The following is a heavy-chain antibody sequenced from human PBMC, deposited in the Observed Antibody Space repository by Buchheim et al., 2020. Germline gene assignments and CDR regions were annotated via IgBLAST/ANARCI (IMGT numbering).Heavy chain of an antibody. J-gene: IGHJ6*02. CDR3: TRQGRWELLSYYYGMDV. CDR2: INHSGST. Sequence: QVQLQQWGAGLLKPSETLSLTCAVYGGSFSGYYWSWIRQPPGKGLEWIGEINHSGSTNYNPSLKSRVTISVDTSKNQFSLKLSSVTAADTAVYYCTRQGRWELLSYYYGMDVWGQGTT. V-gene: IGHV4-34*01. CDR1: GGSFSGYY. D-gene: IGHD1-26*01.